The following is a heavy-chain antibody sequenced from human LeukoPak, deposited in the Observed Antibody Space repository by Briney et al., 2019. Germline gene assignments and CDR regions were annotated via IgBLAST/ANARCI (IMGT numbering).Heavy chain of an antibody. CDR2: INHSGST. CDR3: ARRYSSSSGRYFDL. V-gene: IGHV4-34*01. CDR1: GGSFSGYY. Sequence: PSETLSLTCAVYGGSFSGYYWSWIRQPPGKGLEWIGEINHSGSTNYNPSLKSRVTISVDTSKNQSSLKLSSVTAADTAVYYCARRYSSSSGRYFDLWGRGTLVTVSS. D-gene: IGHD6-6*01. J-gene: IGHJ2*01.